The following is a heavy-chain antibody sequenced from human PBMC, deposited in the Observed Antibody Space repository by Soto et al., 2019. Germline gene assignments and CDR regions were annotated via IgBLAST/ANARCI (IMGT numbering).Heavy chain of an antibody. CDR3: ARLPSRHLVDY. V-gene: IGHV4-39*01. Sequence: SETLSLTCTVSGSSINSSGYYWGWIRQPPGKGLEWIGSMFYGVSTYYNPSLKSRVTVSVDTSKNQFSLNLRSVTAADTAVYSCARLPSRHLVDYWGQGTLVTVSS. J-gene: IGHJ4*02. CDR1: GSSINSSGYY. CDR2: MFYGVST. D-gene: IGHD3-3*02.